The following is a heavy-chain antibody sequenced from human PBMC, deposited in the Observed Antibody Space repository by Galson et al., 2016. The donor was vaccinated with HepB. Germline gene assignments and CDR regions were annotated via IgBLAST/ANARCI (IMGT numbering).Heavy chain of an antibody. CDR3: AKGRSLAAAVSIWFDP. J-gene: IGHJ5*02. Sequence: SLRLSCAASGFTFSNYGMHWVRQAPGKGLEWVSSISGSGGSTFYADSVKGRFTISRDNSNNTLFLQMNSLRAEDTAVYYCAKGRSLAAAVSIWFDPWGQGTLVTVSS. D-gene: IGHD6-13*01. V-gene: IGHV3-23*01. CDR1: GFTFSNYG. CDR2: ISGSGGST.